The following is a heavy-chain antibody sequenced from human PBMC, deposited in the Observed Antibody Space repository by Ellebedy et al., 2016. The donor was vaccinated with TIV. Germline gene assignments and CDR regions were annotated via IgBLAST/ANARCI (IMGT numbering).Heavy chain of an antibody. CDR2: VYSSDSI. Sequence: GESLKISXAASGFIVSRKYKSWVRQAPGKGLELVSVVYSSDSIYYADCVKGRFTISRDNAKNSLYLQMNSLRAENTAVYYCARGFGGLYDYIWGSYRRGNSGDWYFDLWGRGTLVTVSS. CDR1: GFIVSRKY. J-gene: IGHJ2*01. V-gene: IGHV3-53*01. D-gene: IGHD3-16*02. CDR3: ARGFGGLYDYIWGSYRRGNSGDWYFDL.